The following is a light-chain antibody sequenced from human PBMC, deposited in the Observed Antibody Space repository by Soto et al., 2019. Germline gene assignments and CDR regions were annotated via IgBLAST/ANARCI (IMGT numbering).Light chain of an antibody. CDR2: AAS. V-gene: IGKV1-39*01. CDR1: QSISTY. CDR3: HQSFTTLWT. Sequence: DIQMTQSPPSLSASVGDRVTITCRASQSISTYLNWYQQKPGKAPKLLIYAASILQSGVPSRFSGSGSGTDFILTITSLQPEDFATYYCHQSFTTLWTFGQGIKVDIK. J-gene: IGKJ1*01.